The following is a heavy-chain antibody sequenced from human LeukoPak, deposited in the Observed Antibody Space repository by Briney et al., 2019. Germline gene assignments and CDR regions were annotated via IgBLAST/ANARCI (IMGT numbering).Heavy chain of an antibody. J-gene: IGHJ4*02. V-gene: IGHV3-30*02. CDR3: AKSTTYYYDSSDYYPHSTGD. Sequence: PGGSLRLSCAASGFAFSTYDMHWVRQAPGKGLEWVAFIRYDGSNKYYADSVKGRFTISRDNSKNTLFLQMNSLRAEDTAVYYCAKSTTYYYDSSDYYPHSTGDWGQGTLVTVSS. CDR1: GFAFSTYD. CDR2: IRYDGSNK. D-gene: IGHD3-22*01.